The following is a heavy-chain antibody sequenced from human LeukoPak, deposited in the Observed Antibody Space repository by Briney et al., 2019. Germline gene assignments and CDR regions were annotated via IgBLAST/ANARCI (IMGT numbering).Heavy chain of an antibody. CDR1: GFTFSSYA. Sequence: GGSLRLSCAASGFTFSSYAMCWVRQAPGKGLEWVSAISGSGGSTYYADSVKGRFTISRDNSKNTLYLQMNSLRAEDTAVYYCAKEGLDYDSSGYYYLLYYFDYWGQGTLVTVSS. CDR3: AKEGLDYDSSGYYYLLYYFDY. CDR2: ISGSGGST. V-gene: IGHV3-23*01. D-gene: IGHD3-22*01. J-gene: IGHJ4*02.